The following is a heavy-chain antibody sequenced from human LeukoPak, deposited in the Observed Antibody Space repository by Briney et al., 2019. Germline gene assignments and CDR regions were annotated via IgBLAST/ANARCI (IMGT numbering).Heavy chain of an antibody. CDR2: IYTSGCT. J-gene: IGHJ6*03. V-gene: IGHV4-4*07. CDR3: ARGVRYFDPLGYYMDV. Sequence: PSETLSLTCTVSGGSISSYYWSWIRQPAGKGLEWIGRIYTSGCTNYNPSLKSRVTMSVDTSKNQFSLKLSSVTAADTAVYYCARGVRYFDPLGYYMDVWGKGTTVTVSS. CDR1: GGSISSYY. D-gene: IGHD3-9*01.